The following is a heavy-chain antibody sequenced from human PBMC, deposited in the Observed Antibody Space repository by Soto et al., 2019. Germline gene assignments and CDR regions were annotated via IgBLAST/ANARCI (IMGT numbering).Heavy chain of an antibody. V-gene: IGHV1-3*05. CDR3: ARSIVVVTALDY. CDR1: GYTFTSYA. J-gene: IGHJ4*02. D-gene: IGHD2-21*02. Sequence: QVQLVQSGAEEKKPVASVKVSCKASGYTFTSYAMHWVRQGPGQRLEWMGWTNAGNGNTKYSQKFQGRVTITRDPSASTAYMELSRLRSEDTAVYYCARSIVVVTALDYWGQGTLVTVSS. CDR2: TNAGNGNT.